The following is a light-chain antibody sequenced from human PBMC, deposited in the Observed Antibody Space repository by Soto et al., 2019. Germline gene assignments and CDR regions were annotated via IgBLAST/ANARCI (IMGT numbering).Light chain of an antibody. CDR3: QRVNTYPMT. V-gene: IGKV1-8*01. CDR2: AAS. J-gene: IGKJ5*01. Sequence: AIRMTQSPSSFSASTVDRVTITCRASQGISSYLAWYQQKPGKAPKLLIYAASTLQSGIPSRFSGSGSGTEFTLTISSLQPEDFATYYCQRVNTYPMTFGQGTRLEIK. CDR1: QGISSY.